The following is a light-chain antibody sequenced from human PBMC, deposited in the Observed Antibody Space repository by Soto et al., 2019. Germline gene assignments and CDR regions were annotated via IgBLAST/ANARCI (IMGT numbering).Light chain of an antibody. CDR3: SSYTSSSTLNYV. CDR2: GVS. V-gene: IGLV2-14*01. CDR1: SSDVGGYNY. Sequence: QSVLAQPASVSGSPGQSITISCTVTSSDVGGYNYVSWYQQHPGKAPKLMIYGVSNRPSGVSNRFSGSKSGNTASLTISGLQAEDEADYYCSSYTSSSTLNYVFGTGTKVTVL. J-gene: IGLJ1*01.